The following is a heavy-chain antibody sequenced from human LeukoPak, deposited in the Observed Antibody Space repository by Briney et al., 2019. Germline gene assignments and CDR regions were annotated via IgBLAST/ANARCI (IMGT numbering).Heavy chain of an antibody. V-gene: IGHV3-23*01. Sequence: LPGGSLRLSCTASGFTFSSYAMSWVRQAPGKGLEWVSSINDGGGRTYYADSVKGRFTISRDTSKNTLYLQMNSLRAEDTAVYYCARRGPGDSGYDLDYWGQGTLVTVSS. J-gene: IGHJ4*02. D-gene: IGHD3-22*01. CDR1: GFTFSSYA. CDR2: INDGGGRT. CDR3: ARRGPGDSGYDLDY.